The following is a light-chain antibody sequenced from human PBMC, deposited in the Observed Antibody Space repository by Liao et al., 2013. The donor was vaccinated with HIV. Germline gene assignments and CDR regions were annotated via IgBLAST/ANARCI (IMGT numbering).Light chain of an antibody. V-gene: IGLV3-1*01. CDR1: NLGDKY. J-gene: IGLJ2*01. CDR3: QVWDSSSDQDVV. Sequence: SYELTQPPSVSVSPGQTASITCSGDNLGDKYACWYQQKPGQAPVVVIYYDSDRPSGIPERFSGSNSGNTATLTISRVEAGDEADYYCQVWDSSSDQDVVFGGGTKLTVV. CDR2: YDS.